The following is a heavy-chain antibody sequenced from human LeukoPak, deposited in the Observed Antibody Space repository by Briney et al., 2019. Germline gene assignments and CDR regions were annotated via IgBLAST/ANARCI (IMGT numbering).Heavy chain of an antibody. Sequence: GASVRVSCTVSGYTLTELSMHWVRQAPGKGLEWMGGFNPEDGETIYAQKFQGRVTMTEDTSTDTAYMELSSPRSEDTAVYYCATMYQLLPNFGYYYGMDVWGQGTTVTVSS. CDR3: ATMYQLLPNFGYYYGMDV. CDR1: GYTLTELS. V-gene: IGHV1-24*01. D-gene: IGHD2-2*01. J-gene: IGHJ6*02. CDR2: FNPEDGET.